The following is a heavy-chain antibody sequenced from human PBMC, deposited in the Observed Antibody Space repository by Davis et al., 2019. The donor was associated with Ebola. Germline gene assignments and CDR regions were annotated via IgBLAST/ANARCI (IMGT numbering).Heavy chain of an antibody. D-gene: IGHD3-3*02. CDR3: ARGGPFLEWLLMDP. CDR2: INHSGST. Sequence: SETLSLTCAVYGGSFSGYYWSWIRQPPGKGLEWIGEINHSGSTNYNPSLKSRVTISVDTSKNQFSLKLSSVTAADTAVHYCARGGPFLEWLLMDPWGQGTLVTVSS. CDR1: GGSFSGYY. J-gene: IGHJ5*02. V-gene: IGHV4-34*01.